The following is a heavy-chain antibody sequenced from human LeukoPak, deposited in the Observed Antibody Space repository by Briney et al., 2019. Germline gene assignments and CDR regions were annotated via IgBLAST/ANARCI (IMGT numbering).Heavy chain of an antibody. J-gene: IGHJ3*02. D-gene: IGHD1-14*01. CDR3: ARDKYGTVVTGTGDAFDI. CDR1: GFTFSSYS. Sequence: GGSLRLSCAASGFTFSSYSMLWVRQAPGKGLEWVSYISSSSSTIYYADSVKSRFTISRDNAKNSLYLQMNSLRAEDTAVYYCARDKYGTVVTGTGDAFDIWGQGTMVTVSS. V-gene: IGHV3-48*01. CDR2: ISSSSSTI.